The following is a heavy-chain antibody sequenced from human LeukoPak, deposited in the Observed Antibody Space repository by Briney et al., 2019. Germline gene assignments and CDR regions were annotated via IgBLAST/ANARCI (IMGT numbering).Heavy chain of an antibody. J-gene: IGHJ4*02. Sequence: ASVTVSCKASGYTFTGYYMHWVRQAPGQGLEWMGRINPNSGGTNYAQKFQGRVTMTRDTSISTAYMELSRLRSDDTAVYYCARETYFTVTTYFDYWGQGTLVTVSS. CDR3: ARETYFTVTTYFDY. V-gene: IGHV1-2*06. D-gene: IGHD4-17*01. CDR1: GYTFTGYY. CDR2: INPNSGGT.